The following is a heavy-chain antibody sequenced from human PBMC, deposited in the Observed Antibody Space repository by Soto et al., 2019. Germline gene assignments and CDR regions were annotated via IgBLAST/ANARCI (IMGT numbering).Heavy chain of an antibody. CDR2: IYHSGST. V-gene: IGHV4-4*02. CDR1: GGSISSSNW. D-gene: IGHD6-13*01. J-gene: IGHJ4*02. CDR3: ARVKAAAGTSRYYFDY. Sequence: SETLSLTCAVSGGSISSSNWWSWVRQPPGKGLEWIGEIYHSGSTNYNPSLMSRVTISVDKSRIQFSLKLSSVTAADTAVYYCARVKAAAGTSRYYFDYCGQGTLVTVSS.